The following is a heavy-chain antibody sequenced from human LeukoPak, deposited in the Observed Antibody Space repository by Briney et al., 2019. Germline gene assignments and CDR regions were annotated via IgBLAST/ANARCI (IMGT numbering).Heavy chain of an antibody. Sequence: GESLKISCRCSGYSFINYYIGWVRQMPGKGLEWVGVTYPGGSDTRYSPSFQGQVTISADKSTTTVYLQWSSLKASDTAIYYCARAGTYYYYHMDVWGKGTTVTVFS. V-gene: IGHV5-51*01. J-gene: IGHJ6*03. CDR3: ARAGTYYYYHMDV. CDR2: TYPGGSDT. D-gene: IGHD6-19*01. CDR1: GYSFINYY.